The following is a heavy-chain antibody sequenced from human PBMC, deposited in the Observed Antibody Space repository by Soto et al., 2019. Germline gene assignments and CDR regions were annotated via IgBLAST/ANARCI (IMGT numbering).Heavy chain of an antibody. V-gene: IGHV4-61*01. D-gene: IGHD3-22*01. CDR2: IYYSGST. Sequence: QVQLQESGPGLVKPSETLSLTCTVSGGSVSSGSYYWSWIRQPPGKGLEWIGYIYYSGSTNYNPPLKSRVTISVDTSKNQFSLKLSSVTAADTAVYYCARDGGQYYDSKGEYFQHWGQGTLVTVSS. CDR3: ARDGGQYYDSKGEYFQH. CDR1: GGSVSSGSYY. J-gene: IGHJ1*01.